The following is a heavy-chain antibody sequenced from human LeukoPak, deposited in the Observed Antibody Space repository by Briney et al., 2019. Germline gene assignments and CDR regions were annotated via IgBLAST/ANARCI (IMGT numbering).Heavy chain of an antibody. V-gene: IGHV4-4*07. Sequence: SETLSLTCSVSGGSITSYYWSWLRQSAGEGGEWLGRIYSSGSTDYNPSLESRVTMSVDTSKDQISLNLTSVPAADTAVYYCARDSLGFRAFDIWGQGTMITVSS. J-gene: IGHJ3*02. CDR1: GGSITSYY. CDR2: IYSSGST. CDR3: ARDSLGFRAFDI. D-gene: IGHD3-16*01.